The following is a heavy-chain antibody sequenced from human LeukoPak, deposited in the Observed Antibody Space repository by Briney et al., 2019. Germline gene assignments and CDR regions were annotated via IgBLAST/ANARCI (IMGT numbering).Heavy chain of an antibody. V-gene: IGHV4-59*01. CDR1: GGSISGYH. J-gene: IGHJ6*03. CDR2: IYYSGSS. Sequence: SETLSLTCNVSGGSISGYHWSWIRQPPGKGLEWLGYIYYSGSSNYNPSLKSRVTMSADASKNQFSLKLSSVTAADTAVYYCARVPRSYYYYYYMDVWGKGTTVTVSS. CDR3: ARVPRSYYYYYYMDV.